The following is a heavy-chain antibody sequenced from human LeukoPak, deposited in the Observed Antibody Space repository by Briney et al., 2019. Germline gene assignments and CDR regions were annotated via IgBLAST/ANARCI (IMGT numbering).Heavy chain of an antibody. J-gene: IGHJ5*02. Sequence: GRSLRLSCAASGFTFSSYAMHWVRQAPGKGLEWVAVISYDGSNKYYADSVKGRFTISRDNSKKTVYLQMNSLRAEDTAVYYCAKNAEVVVTATNNWFDPWGQGTLVTVSS. V-gene: IGHV3-30-3*02. D-gene: IGHD2-21*02. CDR1: GFTFSSYA. CDR3: AKNAEVVVTATNNWFDP. CDR2: ISYDGSNK.